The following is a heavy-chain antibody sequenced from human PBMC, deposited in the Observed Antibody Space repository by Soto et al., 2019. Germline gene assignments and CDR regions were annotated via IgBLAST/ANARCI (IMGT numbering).Heavy chain of an antibody. CDR3: ARDLSSYYDSSGTQRHPYYFDY. Sequence: SETLSLTCTVSGGSISSYYWSWIRQPPGKGLEWIGYIYYSGSTNYNPSLKSRVTISVDTSKNQLSLKLSSVTAADTAVYYCARDLSSYYDSSGTQRHPYYFDYWGQGTLVTVSS. CDR1: GGSISSYY. J-gene: IGHJ4*02. D-gene: IGHD3-22*01. V-gene: IGHV4-59*01. CDR2: IYYSGST.